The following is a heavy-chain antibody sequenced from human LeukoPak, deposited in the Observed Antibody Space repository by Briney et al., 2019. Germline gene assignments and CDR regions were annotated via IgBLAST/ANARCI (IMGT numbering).Heavy chain of an antibody. CDR3: ARGQGDAWSGYVLNV. V-gene: IGHV4-34*01. J-gene: IGHJ6*04. CDR1: GGAISGNY. CDR2: MDHSGST. D-gene: IGHD3-3*01. Sequence: SETLSVTCAVYGGAISGNYWSWIRQPPGKGLEWIGEMDHSGSTNYNPSLKSRVTISVDTSKNHFSLKLSSVTAADTAVYYCARGQGDAWSGYVLNVWGEGTTVTVSS.